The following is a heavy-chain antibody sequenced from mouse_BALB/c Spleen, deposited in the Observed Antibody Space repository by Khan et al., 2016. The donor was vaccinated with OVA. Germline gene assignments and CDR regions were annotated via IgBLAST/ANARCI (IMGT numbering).Heavy chain of an antibody. CDR1: GFTFTDYY. J-gene: IGHJ1*01. D-gene: IGHD1-3*01. CDR2: IRNKANGYTT. V-gene: IGHV7-3*02. CDR3: ARDNNYDIYWYFDD. Sequence: EVELVESGGGLVQPGGSLRLSCATSGFTFTDYYMSWVRQSPGKALEWLGFIRNKANGYTTEDSAPVKVRITISSDNSQSILYLHMNTLRAEDSATYYCARDNNYDIYWYFDDWGAGTTVTVSS.